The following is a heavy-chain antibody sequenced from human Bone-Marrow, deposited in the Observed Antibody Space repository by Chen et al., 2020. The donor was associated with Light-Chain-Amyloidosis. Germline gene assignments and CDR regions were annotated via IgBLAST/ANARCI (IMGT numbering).Heavy chain of an antibody. Sequence: GSGPGLVKPSQTLSLTCSVSGASMTNGSHYWSWIRLPAGKGLEWIGRIYTSGNTNYSPSLKSRVTISVDTSKNQFSLKLNSVTAADTAVYYCAREGTAMGRGQFLNFFYYMDVRGKGTTVTVSS. V-gene: IGHV4-61*02. CDR1: GASMTNGSHY. J-gene: IGHJ6*03. D-gene: IGHD5-18*01. CDR3: AREGTAMGRGQFLNFFYYMDV. CDR2: IYTSGNT.